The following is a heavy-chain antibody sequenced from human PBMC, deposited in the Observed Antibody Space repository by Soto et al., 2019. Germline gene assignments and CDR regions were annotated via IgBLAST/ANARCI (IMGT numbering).Heavy chain of an antibody. CDR3: AKSPDFFCSSATCYRYYCEY. V-gene: IGHV3-30*18. CDR2: ISHYGSDK. D-gene: IGHD2-2*02. CDR1: GFPFGDFG. Sequence: PLGSLRLSCAASGFPFGDFGMHGLRQAPGKGLEGVAVISHYGSDKFYADSVKARFTISRDNSKNTLYLQMSGLRGEDTAVYYCAKSPDFFCSSATCYRYYCEYWSQGTLVSVSS. J-gene: IGHJ4*02.